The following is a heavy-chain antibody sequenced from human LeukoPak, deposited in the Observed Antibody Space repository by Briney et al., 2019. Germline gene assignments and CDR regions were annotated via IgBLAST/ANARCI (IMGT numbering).Heavy chain of an antibody. CDR2: INPNSGGT. V-gene: IGHV1-2*02. J-gene: IGHJ3*02. CDR3: ARDAYLGAFDI. D-gene: IGHD2/OR15-2a*01. Sequence: ASVKVSCKASGYTFTGYYIKWVRQAPGQGLEWMGWINPNSGGTNYAQKFQGRVTMTRDTSINTAHMELSRLRYDDTAVYCCARDAYLGAFDIWGQGTMVTVSS. CDR1: GYTFTGYY.